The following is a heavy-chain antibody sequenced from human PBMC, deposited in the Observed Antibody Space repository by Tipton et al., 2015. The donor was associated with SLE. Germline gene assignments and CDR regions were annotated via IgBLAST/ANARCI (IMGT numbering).Heavy chain of an antibody. Sequence: VRQAPGKGLEGIGTIYYSGSTYYNLSLKSRVTISVDTSRNQFSLRLISVTAADTAVYYCATFSQSRLFDYWGQGRLVTVSS. J-gene: IGHJ4*02. CDR3: ATFSQSRLFDY. CDR2: IYYSGST. D-gene: IGHD3-3*02. V-gene: IGHV4-39*07.